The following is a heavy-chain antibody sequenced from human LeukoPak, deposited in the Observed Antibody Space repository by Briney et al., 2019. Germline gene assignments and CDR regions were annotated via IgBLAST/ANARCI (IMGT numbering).Heavy chain of an antibody. J-gene: IGHJ6*03. CDR1: GYTFTGYY. CDR2: INPNSGGT. D-gene: IGHD5-24*01. V-gene: IGHV1-2*02. CDR3: ARDRAMATPWVNYYYYYMDV. Sequence: GASVKVSCKASGYTFTGYYMHWVRQAPGQGLEWMGWINPNSGGTSYAQRFQGRVTMTRDTSISTAYMELSRLRSDDTAVYYCARDRAMATPWVNYYYYYMDVWGKGTTVTVSS.